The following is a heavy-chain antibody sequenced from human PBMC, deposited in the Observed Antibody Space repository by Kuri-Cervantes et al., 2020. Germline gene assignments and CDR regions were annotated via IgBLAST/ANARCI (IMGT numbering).Heavy chain of an antibody. V-gene: IGHV3-21*01. CDR2: ISSSSRYI. Sequence: GESLKISCAASGFTFSSYAMHWVRQAPGKGLEWVSSISSSSRYIYYADSVKGRFTISRDNAKNSLYLQMNSLRAEDTAVYYCARDHVVVPAAPFDYWGQGTLVTVSS. CDR3: ARDHVVVPAAPFDY. J-gene: IGHJ4*02. CDR1: GFTFSSYA. D-gene: IGHD2-2*01.